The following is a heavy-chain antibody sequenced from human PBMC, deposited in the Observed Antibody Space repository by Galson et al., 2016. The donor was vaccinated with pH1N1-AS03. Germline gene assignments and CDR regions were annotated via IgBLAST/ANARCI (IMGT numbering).Heavy chain of an antibody. V-gene: IGHV2-5*02. CDR1: GVSVPSSGLA. D-gene: IGHD3-16*01. J-gene: IGHJ3*02. CDR2: IYWDDAK. CDR3: AIPNSWGNAFEI. Sequence: PALVKPPQTLTLTCSLSGVSVPSSGLAVGWFRLPPGKALEWLALIYWDDAKRFSPSLRNRLPITKDTSRNQAVLTVTNVDPLDTATYFCAIPNSWGNAFEIWGPGTMVTVAS.